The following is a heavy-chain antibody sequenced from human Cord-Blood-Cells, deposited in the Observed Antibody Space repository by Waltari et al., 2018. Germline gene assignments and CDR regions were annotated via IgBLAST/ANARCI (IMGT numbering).Heavy chain of an antibody. J-gene: IGHJ4*02. CDR1: GFTFSSYG. CDR3: ARDRSILEWLFDY. CDR2: IWYDGSNK. V-gene: IGHV3-33*01. D-gene: IGHD3-3*01. Sequence: QVQLVESGGGVVQPGRSLRLSCAASGFTFSSYGMPWVRTAPGKGLEWVAVIWYDGSNKYYADSMKGRFTISRDNSKNTLYLQMNSLRAEDTAVYYCARDRSILEWLFDYWGQGTLVTVSS.